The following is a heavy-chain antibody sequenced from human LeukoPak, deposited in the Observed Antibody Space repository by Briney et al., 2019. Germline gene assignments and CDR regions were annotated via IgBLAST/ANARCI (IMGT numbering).Heavy chain of an antibody. J-gene: IGHJ5*02. CDR1: GGSISSSSYY. D-gene: IGHD5-12*01. CDR2: IYYSGST. CDR3: ARDSRYDDPRLDP. Sequence: SETLSLTCTVSGGSISSSSYYWGWIRQPPGKGLEWIGSIYYSGSTYYNPSLKSRVTISVDTSKNQFSLKLSSVTAADTAVYYCARDSRYDDPRLDPWGQGTLVTVSS. V-gene: IGHV4-39*07.